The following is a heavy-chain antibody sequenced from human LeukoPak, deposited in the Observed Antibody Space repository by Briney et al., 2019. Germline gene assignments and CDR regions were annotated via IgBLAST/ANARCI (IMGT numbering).Heavy chain of an antibody. CDR2: IYSGGST. J-gene: IGHJ4*02. Sequence: GGSLRLSCAASGFTVTSNYMSWVRQAPGKGLEWVSVIYSGGSTYYADSVKGRVTISRDNSKSTLYLQMSTLRAVDTAVYYCARDGEGIGGVYFDYWGQGTLVTVSS. CDR1: GFTVTSNY. V-gene: IGHV3-66*01. CDR3: ARDGEGIGGVYFDY. D-gene: IGHD1-26*01.